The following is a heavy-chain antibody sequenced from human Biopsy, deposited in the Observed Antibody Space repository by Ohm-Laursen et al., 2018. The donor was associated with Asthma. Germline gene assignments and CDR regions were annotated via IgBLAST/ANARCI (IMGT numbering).Heavy chain of an antibody. Sequence: GTLSLTCTVPGGSITSFYWSWIRQPPGRGLEWIGYIYFSGNTNYNPSLKSRVTISIDTSKNHFSLKLTSVTAADTAVYYCARGSGSSLSYLDAFDIWGQGTMVTVSS. V-gene: IGHV4-59*01. CDR2: IYFSGNT. CDR1: GGSITSFY. D-gene: IGHD2-2*01. J-gene: IGHJ3*02. CDR3: ARGSGSSLSYLDAFDI.